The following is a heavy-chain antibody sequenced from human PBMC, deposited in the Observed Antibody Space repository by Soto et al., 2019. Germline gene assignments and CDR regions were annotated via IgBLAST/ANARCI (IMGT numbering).Heavy chain of an antibody. CDR2: IYYSGST. CDR1: GGSISRGGYY. Sequence: SETLSLTGTGSGGSISRGGYYWSWIRQPPGKGLEWIGYIYYSGSTNYNPSLKSRVTISVDTSKNQFSLKLSSVTAADTAVYYCAREHYGDYFDSWGQGTLVTVSS. V-gene: IGHV4-61*08. CDR3: AREHYGDYFDS. J-gene: IGHJ4*02. D-gene: IGHD4-17*01.